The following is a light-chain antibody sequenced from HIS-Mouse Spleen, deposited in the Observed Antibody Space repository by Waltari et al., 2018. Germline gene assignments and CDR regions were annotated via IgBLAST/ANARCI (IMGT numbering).Light chain of an antibody. CDR2: DVS. V-gene: IGLV2-11*01. J-gene: IGLJ2*01. CDR1: SSDVGGYNY. Sequence: QSALTQPRSVSGSPGQSVTISCTGTSSDVGGYNYVSWYQQHPGKAPKLMIYDVSKRPSGGPERFSGSKSGNTASLTISGLQAEDEADYYCCSYAGSYTFVVFGGGTKLTVL. CDR3: CSYAGSYTFVV.